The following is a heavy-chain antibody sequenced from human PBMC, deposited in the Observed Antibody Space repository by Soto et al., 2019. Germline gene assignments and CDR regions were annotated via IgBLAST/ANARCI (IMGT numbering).Heavy chain of an antibody. CDR2: ISPGSRYP. CDR3: VRGGGGGVFDP. D-gene: IGHD2-15*01. V-gene: IGHV3-21*01. J-gene: IGHJ5*02. Sequence: GGSLRLSLAASGYSFSGYSMNWVRQAPGKGLEWISYISPGSRYPAYADSVKGRFTIARDNGKRSLYLQMMSLTAEDTAIYYCVRGGGGGVFDPWGQGTMVTVSS. CDR1: GYSFSGYS.